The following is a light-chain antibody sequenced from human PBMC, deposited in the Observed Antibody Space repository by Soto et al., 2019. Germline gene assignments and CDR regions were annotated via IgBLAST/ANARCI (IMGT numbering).Light chain of an antibody. CDR1: QRVSSN. CDR2: GAS. J-gene: IGKJ1*01. Sequence: EIVMTQSPATLSVSPGEKATLSCRASQRVSSNLAWYQQKPGQAPRLLIYGASTRATGIPARFSGSGSGTEFTLTISSLQSEDFAIYHCQQYNNWPRTFGQGTKVDIK. CDR3: QQYNNWPRT. V-gene: IGKV3-15*01.